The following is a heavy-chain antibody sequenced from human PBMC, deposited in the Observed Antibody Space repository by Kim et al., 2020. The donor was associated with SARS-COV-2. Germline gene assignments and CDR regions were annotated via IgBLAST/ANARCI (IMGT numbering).Heavy chain of an antibody. CDR3: ARSLPNFGIDF. V-gene: IGHV4-4*02. CDR1: GESISSSYW. CDR2: IYHTGDT. D-gene: IGHD1-1*01. Sequence: SETLSLTCGVSGESISSSYWWSWVRQPPGKGLDWVGQIYHTGDTDYNPSLKSRVSISADKSKNQLSLTLTSVTAADTAQYYCARSLPNFGIDFWGQGTT. J-gene: IGHJ6*02.